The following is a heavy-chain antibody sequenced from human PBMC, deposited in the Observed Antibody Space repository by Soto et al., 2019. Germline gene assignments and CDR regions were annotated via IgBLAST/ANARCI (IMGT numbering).Heavy chain of an antibody. CDR1: GASISSGNYH. V-gene: IGHV4-31*03. CDR2: IHYSGTT. CDR3: ARATTRYFDY. D-gene: IGHD2-15*01. Sequence: QVQLQESGPGLVKPSQTLSLTCTVSGASISSGNYHWTWVRQHPGKGLEWIGYIHYSGTTYYNPSLKSRVSISVDTSNNHFSLILSSVTAADTAVYYCARATTRYFDYWGQGTQVTVSS. J-gene: IGHJ4*02.